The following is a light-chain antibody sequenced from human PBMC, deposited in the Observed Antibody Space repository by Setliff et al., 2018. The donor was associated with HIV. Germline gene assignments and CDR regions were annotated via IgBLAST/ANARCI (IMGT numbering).Light chain of an antibody. CDR3: CSWAGSSTYV. V-gene: IGLV2-23*02. CDR1: SSDVGGYNY. J-gene: IGLJ1*01. Sequence: QSALTQPASVSGSPGQSITISCTGTSSDVGGYNYVSWYQQHPGKAPKLMIYDVSKRPSGVSNRFSGSKSGNTASLTISGLQAEDEADYYCCSWAGSSTYVFGTGTKVTVL. CDR2: DVS.